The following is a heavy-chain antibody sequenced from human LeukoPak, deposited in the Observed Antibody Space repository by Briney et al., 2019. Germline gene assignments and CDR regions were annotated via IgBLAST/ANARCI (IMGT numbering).Heavy chain of an antibody. CDR2: MNPNSGNT. J-gene: IGHJ4*02. V-gene: IGHV1-8*01. Sequence: ASVKVSCKASGYTFTSYDIHWVRQATGQGLEWMGRMNPNSGNTGYAQKFQGRVTITRNTSISTAYMELSSLRSEDTAVYYCASWAEYSSSGGYFDYGGQGTLVTVSS. CDR3: ASWAEYSSSGGYFDY. D-gene: IGHD6-6*01. CDR1: GYTFTSYD.